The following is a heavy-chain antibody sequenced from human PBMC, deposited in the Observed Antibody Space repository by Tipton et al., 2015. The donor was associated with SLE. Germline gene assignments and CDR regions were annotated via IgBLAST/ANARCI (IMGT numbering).Heavy chain of an antibody. Sequence: TLSLTCAVYGGSFSGYYWSWIRQPPGKGLEWIGEINHSGSTTYNPSLKSRVTISIDTSKNQFSLKLSSVTAADTAVYYRARGLSSLVGFYYYYYMDVWGKGTTVAVSS. CDR2: INHSGST. J-gene: IGHJ6*03. V-gene: IGHV4-34*01. CDR3: ARGLSSLVGFYYYYYMDV. D-gene: IGHD2-8*02. CDR1: GGSFSGYY.